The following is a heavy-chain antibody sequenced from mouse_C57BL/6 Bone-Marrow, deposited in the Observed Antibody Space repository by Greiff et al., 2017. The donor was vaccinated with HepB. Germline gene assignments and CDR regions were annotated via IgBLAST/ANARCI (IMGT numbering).Heavy chain of an antibody. D-gene: IGHD1-1*01. CDR3: ARWITTVVRYFDV. V-gene: IGHV1-63*01. Sequence: QVQLQQSGAELVRPGTSVKMSCKASGYTFTNYWIGWAKQRPGHGLEWIGDIYPGGGYTNYNEKFKGKATLTADKSSSTAYMQFSSLTSEDSAIYYCARWITTVVRYFDVWGTGTTVTVSS. CDR2: IYPGGGYT. J-gene: IGHJ1*03. CDR1: GYTFTNYW.